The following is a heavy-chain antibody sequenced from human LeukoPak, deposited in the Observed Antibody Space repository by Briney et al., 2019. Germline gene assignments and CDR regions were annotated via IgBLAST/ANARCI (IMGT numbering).Heavy chain of an antibody. CDR1: GGSISSGDYY. V-gene: IGHV4-30-4*01. CDR2: IYSAGST. CDR3: ARGRSAYFQH. J-gene: IGHJ1*01. Sequence: SETLPLTCTVSGGSISSGDYYWSWIRQPPGKGLEWIGYIYSAGSTYYSPSLKSRLTISIDTSKNQFSLQLRSVTSADTAVYYCARGRSAYFQHWGQGTLVTVSS.